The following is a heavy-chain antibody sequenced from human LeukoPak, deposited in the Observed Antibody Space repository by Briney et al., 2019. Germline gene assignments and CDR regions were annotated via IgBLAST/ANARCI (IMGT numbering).Heavy chain of an antibody. V-gene: IGHV1-2*02. Sequence: ASVKVSCKASGYTFTAYYMHWVRQAPGQGLEWMGWINPNGGGTYYAQKFQARVTMTRDTSTGAAYMELSSLRSDDAAVYYCARSVYTYGSFDFWGQGTLVTVSS. D-gene: IGHD2-15*01. J-gene: IGHJ4*02. CDR3: ARSVYTYGSFDF. CDR1: GYTFTAYY. CDR2: INPNGGGT.